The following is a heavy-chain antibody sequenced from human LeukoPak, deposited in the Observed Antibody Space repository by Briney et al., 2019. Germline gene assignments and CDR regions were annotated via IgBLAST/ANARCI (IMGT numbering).Heavy chain of an antibody. J-gene: IGHJ4*02. CDR3: ARAPGYYDSSGYYGDY. CDR1: GYTFTGYY. Sequence: GASVKVSCKASGYTFTGYYMHWVRQAPRQGLEWMGWINPNSGGTNYAQKFQGRVTMTRDTSISTAYMELSRLRSDDTAVYYCARAPGYYDSSGYYGDYWGQGTLVTVSS. CDR2: INPNSGGT. V-gene: IGHV1-2*02. D-gene: IGHD3-22*01.